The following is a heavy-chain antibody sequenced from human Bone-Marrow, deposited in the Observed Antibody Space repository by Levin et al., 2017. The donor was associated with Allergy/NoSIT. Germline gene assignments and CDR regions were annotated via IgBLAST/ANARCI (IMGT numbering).Heavy chain of an antibody. V-gene: IGHV3-23*01. Sequence: GGSLRLSCAASGFTFSSYAMSWVRQAPGKGLEWVSAISGSGGSTYYADSVKGRFTISRDNSKNTLYLQMNSLRAEDTAVYYCAKDGTVVPAAINWMFDYWGQGTLVTVSS. CDR3: AKDGTVVPAAINWMFDY. J-gene: IGHJ4*02. CDR1: GFTFSSYA. D-gene: IGHD2-2*01. CDR2: ISGSGGST.